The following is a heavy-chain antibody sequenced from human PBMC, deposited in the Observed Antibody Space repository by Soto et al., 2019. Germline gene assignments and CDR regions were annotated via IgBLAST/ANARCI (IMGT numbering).Heavy chain of an antibody. CDR3: ARVRGYYSPFDY. J-gene: IGHJ4*02. CDR2: IYYSGST. D-gene: IGHD3-22*01. CDR1: GGSISSGGYY. Sequence: PSETLSLTCTVSGGSISSGGYYWSWIRQHPGKGLEWIGYIYYSGSTYYNPSLKSRVTISVDTSKNQFSLKLSSVTAADTAVYYCARVRGYYSPFDYWRQGTLVTVSS. V-gene: IGHV4-31*03.